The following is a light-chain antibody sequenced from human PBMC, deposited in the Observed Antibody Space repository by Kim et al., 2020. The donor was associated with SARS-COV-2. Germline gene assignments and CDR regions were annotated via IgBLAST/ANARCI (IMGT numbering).Light chain of an antibody. V-gene: IGKV3-11*01. J-gene: IGKJ2*01. Sequence: GERATLSCRASQSVSSYLAWYQQKPGQAPRLLIYDASNRATGIPARFSGSGSGSGTDFTLTISSLEPEDFAVYYCQQRSNWPRMYTFGQGTKLEIK. CDR1: QSVSSY. CDR3: QQRSNWPRMYT. CDR2: DAS.